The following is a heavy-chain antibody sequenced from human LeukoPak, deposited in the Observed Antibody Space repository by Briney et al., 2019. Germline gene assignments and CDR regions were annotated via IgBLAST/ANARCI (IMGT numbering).Heavy chain of an antibody. CDR1: GFTFSSYS. Sequence: GGSLRLSCAASGFTFSSYSMNWVRQAPGKGLVWVSRINSDGSSTSYADSVKGRFTISRDNAKNTLYLQVNSLRAEDTAVYYCARAPSLVRNWFDPWGQGTLVTVSS. V-gene: IGHV3-74*01. J-gene: IGHJ5*02. CDR3: ARAPSLVRNWFDP. CDR2: INSDGSST.